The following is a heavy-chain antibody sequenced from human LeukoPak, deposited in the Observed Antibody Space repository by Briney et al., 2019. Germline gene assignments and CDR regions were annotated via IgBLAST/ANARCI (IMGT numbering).Heavy chain of an antibody. V-gene: IGHV3-7*01. CDR1: GFTFSSYW. D-gene: IGHD3-22*01. J-gene: IGHJ5*02. Sequence: PGGSLRLSCAASGFTFSSYWMSWVRQAPGKGLEWVANIKQDGSEKYYVDSVKGRFTISRDNAKNSLYLQMNSLRAEHTAVYYCARVTGYYDSSGYSPVNWFDPWGQGTLVTASS. CDR3: ARVTGYYDSSGYSPVNWFDP. CDR2: IKQDGSEK.